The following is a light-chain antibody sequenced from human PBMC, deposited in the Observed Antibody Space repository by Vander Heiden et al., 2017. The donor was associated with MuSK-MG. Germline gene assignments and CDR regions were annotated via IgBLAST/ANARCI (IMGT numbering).Light chain of an antibody. V-gene: IGLV2-23*01. Sequence: QSALTQPASASGPPGQSIPISCPGTSSDVGSYNLVSWYQQHPGKAPKLMIYEGSKRPSGVSNRFSGSKSGNTASLTISGLQAEDEADYYCCSYAGSSTSYVFGTGTKVTAL. J-gene: IGLJ1*01. CDR3: CSYAGSSTSYV. CDR1: SSDVGSYNL. CDR2: EGS.